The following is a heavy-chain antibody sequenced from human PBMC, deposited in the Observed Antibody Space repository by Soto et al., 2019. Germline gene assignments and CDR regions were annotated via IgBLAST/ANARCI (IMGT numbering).Heavy chain of an antibody. J-gene: IGHJ4*02. Sequence: QVQLVQAGPEVKKPGASVKVSCKTSGYTFTRYGISWARQAPGQGLEWMGWITTDKGKTTYAQKFQGRATMTKDTSTSTGYMELRSLRSDDTAVYYCATRSPAFDYWGQGTLVTVSS. CDR1: GYTFTRYG. CDR3: ATRSPAFDY. V-gene: IGHV1-18*01. CDR2: ITTDKGKT.